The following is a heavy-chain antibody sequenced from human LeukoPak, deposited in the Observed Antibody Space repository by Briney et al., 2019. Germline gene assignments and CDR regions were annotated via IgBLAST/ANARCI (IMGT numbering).Heavy chain of an antibody. CDR1: GFTFSSYA. CDR3: AKEGYCSGGSCYSAYFQH. Sequence: PGGSLRLSCAASGFTFSSYAMSWVRQAPGKGLEWVSAISGSGGSTYYADSVKGRFTISRDNSKNTLYLQMNSLRAEDTALYYCAKEGYCSGGSCYSAYFQHWGQGTLVTVSS. V-gene: IGHV3-23*01. CDR2: ISGSGGST. J-gene: IGHJ1*01. D-gene: IGHD2-15*01.